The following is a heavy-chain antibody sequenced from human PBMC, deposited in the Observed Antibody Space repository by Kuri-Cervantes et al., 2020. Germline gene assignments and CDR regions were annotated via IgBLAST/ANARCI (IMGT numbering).Heavy chain of an antibody. CDR2: IPYDGSNK. V-gene: IGHV3-30-3*01. CDR1: GFTFSSYA. CDR3: GSGDLGPYGMDV. Sequence: GESLKISCAASGFTFSSYAMHWVRQAPGKGLEWVAVIPYDGSNKYYADSVKGRFTISRDNSKNTLYLQMNSLRAEDTAVYYCGSGDLGPYGMDVWGQGTAVTVSS. D-gene: IGHD3-10*01. J-gene: IGHJ6*02.